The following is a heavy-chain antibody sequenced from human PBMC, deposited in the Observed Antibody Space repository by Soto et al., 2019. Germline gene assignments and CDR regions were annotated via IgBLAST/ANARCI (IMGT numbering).Heavy chain of an antibody. Sequence: GGSLRLSCAASGFTFSSYAMHWVRQAPGKGLEWVAVISYDGSNKYYADSVKGRFTISRDNSKNTLYLQMNSLRAEDTAVYYCVREAVGYFDYWGQGTLVTVSS. CDR1: GFTFSSYA. CDR2: ISYDGSNK. CDR3: VREAVGYFDY. V-gene: IGHV3-30-3*01. D-gene: IGHD6-25*01. J-gene: IGHJ4*02.